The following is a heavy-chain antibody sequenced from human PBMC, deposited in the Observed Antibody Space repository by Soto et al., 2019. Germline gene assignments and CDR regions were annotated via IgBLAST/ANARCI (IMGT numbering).Heavy chain of an antibody. D-gene: IGHD4-4*01. CDR3: ARGDGYSFDY. V-gene: IGHV1-8*01. Sequence: QVQLVQSGAEVKKPGASVKVSCKASGYTFISYDINWVRQATGQGLEWMGWMNPNTGDTGYAQKFQGRVTMNRNTSINTANLELSSLRSDDTAVYFCARGDGYSFDYWGQGTLVTVSS. J-gene: IGHJ4*02. CDR1: GYTFISYD. CDR2: MNPNTGDT.